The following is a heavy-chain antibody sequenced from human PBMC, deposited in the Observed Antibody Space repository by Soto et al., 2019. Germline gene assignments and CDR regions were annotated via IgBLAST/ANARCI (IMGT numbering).Heavy chain of an antibody. D-gene: IGHD6-19*01. V-gene: IGHV4-59*08. CDR1: GGSISSYY. J-gene: IGHJ4*02. CDR2: IYYSGST. CDR3: VMSPGWYKIAS. Sequence: SETLSLTCTVSGGSISSYYWSWIRQPPGKGLEWIGYIYYSGSTNYNPSLKSRVTISVDTSKNQFSLKLSSVTAADTAVYFCVMSPGWYKIASWGQGTLVTVS.